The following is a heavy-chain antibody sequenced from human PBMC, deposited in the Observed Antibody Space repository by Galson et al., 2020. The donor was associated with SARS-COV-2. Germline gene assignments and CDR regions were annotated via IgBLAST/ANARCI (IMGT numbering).Heavy chain of an antibody. Sequence: TLSLTCTVSGGSISSRSYYWDWIRQPPGKGLEWIGSIYHSGSTYYNPSLKSRVTVSVDTSKNQFSLKVNSLTDADTAVYYCARAFGGGTTRGAVIYFDYWGQGTLVTVSS. D-gene: IGHD2-2*01. CDR3: ARAFGGGTTRGAVIYFDY. CDR1: GGSISSRSYY. V-gene: IGHV4-39*07. J-gene: IGHJ4*02. CDR2: IYHSGST.